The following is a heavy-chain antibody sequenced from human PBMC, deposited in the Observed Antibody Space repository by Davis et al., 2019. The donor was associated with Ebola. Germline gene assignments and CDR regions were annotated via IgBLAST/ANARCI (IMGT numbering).Heavy chain of an antibody. J-gene: IGHJ4*02. Sequence: GESLKISCKGSGYSFASYWIGWVRQMPGKGLEWMGIIYPGDSDTRYSPSFQGQVTILADKSISTAYLQWSSLKASDTAMYYCARKGAMATIPFDYWGQGTLVTVSS. CDR1: GYSFASYW. D-gene: IGHD5-24*01. V-gene: IGHV5-51*01. CDR3: ARKGAMATIPFDY. CDR2: IYPGDSDT.